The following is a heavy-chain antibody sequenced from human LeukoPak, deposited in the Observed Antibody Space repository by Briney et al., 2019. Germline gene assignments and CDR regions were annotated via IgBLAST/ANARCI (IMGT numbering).Heavy chain of an antibody. D-gene: IGHD3-22*01. Sequence: GASVKVSCKASGYTFTSYGISWVRQAPGQGLEWMGWISAYNGNTNYAQKLQGRVTMTTDTSTSTAYVELRSLRSDDTAVYYCARDPWYYYDSSGYYYYYGMDVWGQGTTVTVSS. CDR1: GYTFTSYG. V-gene: IGHV1-18*01. CDR3: ARDPWYYYDSSGYYYYYGMDV. CDR2: ISAYNGNT. J-gene: IGHJ6*02.